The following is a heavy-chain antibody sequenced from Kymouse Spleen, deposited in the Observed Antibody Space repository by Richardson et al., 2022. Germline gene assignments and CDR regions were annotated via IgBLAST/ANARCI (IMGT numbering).Heavy chain of an antibody. CDR2: IYHSGST. CDR1: GGSISSSNW. Sequence: QVQLQESGPGLVKPSGTLSLTCAVSGGSISSSNWWSWVRQPPGKGLEWIGEIYHSGSTNYNPSLKSRVTISVDKSKNQFSLKLSSVTAADTAVYYCARDKPYL*LEFKGLF*LLGPGNPGHRLL. J-gene: IGHJ4*02. D-gene: IGHD1-20*01,IGHD1-7*01. V-gene: IGHV4-4*02. CDR3: ARDKPYL*LEFKGLF*L.